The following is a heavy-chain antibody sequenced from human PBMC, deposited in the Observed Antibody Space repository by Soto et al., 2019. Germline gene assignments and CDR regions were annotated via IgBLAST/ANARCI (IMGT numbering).Heavy chain of an antibody. D-gene: IGHD3-3*01. Sequence: EVQLLESGGGLVQPGGSLILSCAASGFAFSSYAMSWVRQAPGKGLEWVSAISGSGGSTYYADSVKGRFTISRDNSKNTLYLQMNSLRAEDTAVYYCAKITIFGVVIIPYFQHWGQGTLVTVSS. CDR2: ISGSGGST. CDR1: GFAFSSYA. J-gene: IGHJ1*01. V-gene: IGHV3-23*01. CDR3: AKITIFGVVIIPYFQH.